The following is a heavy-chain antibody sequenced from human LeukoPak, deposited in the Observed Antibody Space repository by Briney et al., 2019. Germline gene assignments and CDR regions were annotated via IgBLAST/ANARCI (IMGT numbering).Heavy chain of an antibody. Sequence: GGSLRLSCAASGFIFSSYAMHWVRQAPGKGLEWVAVISYDGSNKYHADSVKGRFTISRDNSKNTLYLQMNSLRAEDTAVYYCARWSDAFDIWGQGTMVTVSS. CDR2: ISYDGSNK. D-gene: IGHD3-3*01. CDR1: GFIFSSYA. J-gene: IGHJ3*02. V-gene: IGHV3-30*04. CDR3: ARWSDAFDI.